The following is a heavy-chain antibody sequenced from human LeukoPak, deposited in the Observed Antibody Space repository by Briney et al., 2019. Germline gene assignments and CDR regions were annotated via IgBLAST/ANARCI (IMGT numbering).Heavy chain of an antibody. CDR3: ARGPYDFEGWYFDL. D-gene: IGHD3-3*01. CDR2: INHSGST. Sequence: SETLSLTCAVYGGSFSGYYWSWIRQPPGKGLEWIGEINHSGSTNYNPSLKSRVTISVDTSKNQFSLKLSSVTAADTAVYYCARGPYDFEGWYFDLWGRGTLVTVSS. V-gene: IGHV4-34*01. CDR1: GGSFSGYY. J-gene: IGHJ2*01.